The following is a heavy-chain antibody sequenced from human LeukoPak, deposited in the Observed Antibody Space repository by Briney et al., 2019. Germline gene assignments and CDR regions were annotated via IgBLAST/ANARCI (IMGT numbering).Heavy chain of an antibody. CDR2: INPNSGGT. CDR1: GYTSTGYY. Sequence: GASVKVSCKASGYTSTGYYMHWVRQAPGQGLEWMGWINPNSGGTNYAQKFRGRVTMTRDTSISTAYMELSRLRSDDTAVYYCASIYYGDSYFDYWGQGTLVTVSS. D-gene: IGHD4-17*01. V-gene: IGHV1-2*02. J-gene: IGHJ4*02. CDR3: ASIYYGDSYFDY.